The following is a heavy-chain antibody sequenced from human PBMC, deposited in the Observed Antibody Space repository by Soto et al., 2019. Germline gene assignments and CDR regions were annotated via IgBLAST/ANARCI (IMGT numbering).Heavy chain of an antibody. D-gene: IGHD6-13*01. CDR1: GGSISSYY. V-gene: IGHV4-59*12. J-gene: IGHJ4*01. CDR2: IYYSGST. Sequence: AETLSLTCTASGGSISSYYWSWIRQPPGKGLEWIGYIYYSGSTNYNPSLRGRVTLSLDTSKNQLSLILYSVTAADTGVYYCARYSAASGTYYFDYWGPGTLVTVSS. CDR3: ARYSAASGTYYFDY.